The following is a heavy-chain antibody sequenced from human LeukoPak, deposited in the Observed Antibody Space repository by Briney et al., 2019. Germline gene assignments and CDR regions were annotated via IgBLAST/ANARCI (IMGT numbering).Heavy chain of an antibody. CDR1: VGSISSYY. D-gene: IGHD1-26*01. CDR2: IYTSGST. Sequence: PSDTLSLTCTVSVGSISSYYWSWIRQPAGKGLEWIGRIYTSGSTNYNTSLKSRVTISVDTSKNQFSLKLSSVTAADTAVYYCARGGGSYSDFDYWGQGTLVTVSS. CDR3: ARGGGSYSDFDY. V-gene: IGHV4-4*07. J-gene: IGHJ4*02.